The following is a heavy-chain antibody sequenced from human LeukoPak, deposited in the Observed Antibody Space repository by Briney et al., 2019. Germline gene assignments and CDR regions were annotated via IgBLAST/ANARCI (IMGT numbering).Heavy chain of an antibody. CDR2: IKQDGSEK. D-gene: IGHD1-14*01. J-gene: IGHJ4*02. Sequence: GGSLRLSCAASGFTFSNYWMSWVRQAPGKGLEWVANIKQDGSEKYYVDSVKGRFTISRDNAKNSLYLQMNSLRAEDTAAYYCARGESRIYYWGQGTLVTVSS. CDR3: ARGESRIYY. V-gene: IGHV3-7*01. CDR1: GFTFSNYW.